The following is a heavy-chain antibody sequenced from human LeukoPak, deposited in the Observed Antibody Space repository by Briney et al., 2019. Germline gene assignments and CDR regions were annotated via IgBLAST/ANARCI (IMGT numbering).Heavy chain of an antibody. CDR3: AKIGRRYCSSTSCYYFDY. CDR1: GFTFSSYG. J-gene: IGHJ4*02. V-gene: IGHV3-30*18. D-gene: IGHD2-2*01. Sequence: PGGSLRLSCAASGFTFSSYGMHWVRQAPGKGLEWVAVISYDGSNKYYADSVKGRFTISRDNSKNTLYLQMNSLRAEDTAVYYCAKIGRRYCSSTSCYYFDYWGQGTLVTVSS. CDR2: ISYDGSNK.